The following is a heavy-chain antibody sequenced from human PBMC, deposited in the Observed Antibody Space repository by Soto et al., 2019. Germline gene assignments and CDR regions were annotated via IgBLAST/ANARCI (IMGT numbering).Heavy chain of an antibody. D-gene: IGHD2-2*02. J-gene: IGHJ4*02. Sequence: QVQLVQSGAEVKTPGSSLKVSCTVSGSRFSNYVISWVRQAPGHGLEWLGRIIPIFNTKQYAQKFQGRVTITADKSTNTASLELSSLTSDDTAVYYCAREGRGKKAGYNGLVSLGYWGQGTLVTVSS. CDR3: AREGRGKKAGYNGLVSLGY. V-gene: IGHV1-69*06. CDR2: IIPIFNTK. CDR1: GSRFSNYV.